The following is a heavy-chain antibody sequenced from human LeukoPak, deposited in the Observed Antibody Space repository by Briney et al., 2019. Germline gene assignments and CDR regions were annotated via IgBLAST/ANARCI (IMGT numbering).Heavy chain of an antibody. V-gene: IGHV3-23*01. CDR2: VSDGGSSA. D-gene: IGHD2-15*01. CDR1: GFTFRNYG. Sequence: GGSLRLSCAASGFTFRNYGMSLVRQAPGKGLEWVSVVSDGGSSAYYTDSVKGRFTISRDNSKNTLYLQMNSLRAKDTAVYYCAPDLRGAAWSLDYWGQGTLVTVSS. CDR3: APDLRGAAWSLDY. J-gene: IGHJ4*02.